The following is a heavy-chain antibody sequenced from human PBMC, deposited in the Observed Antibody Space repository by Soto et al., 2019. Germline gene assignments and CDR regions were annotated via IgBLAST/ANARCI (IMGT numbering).Heavy chain of an antibody. J-gene: IGHJ6*03. CDR3: ARIVDPDYYYYYMDV. CDR1: SDSVSRHY. D-gene: IGHD1-26*01. Sequence: QLQLQESGPGLVRPSETLSLTCTVSSDSVSRHYWTWLRQPPGKGLEWIGYVSYRGTTNYNPSLKSRVSISVDTSKNQFSLKLTSVTAADTGLYYCARIVDPDYYYYYMDVWGKGTTVIVSS. CDR2: VSYRGTT. V-gene: IGHV4-59*08.